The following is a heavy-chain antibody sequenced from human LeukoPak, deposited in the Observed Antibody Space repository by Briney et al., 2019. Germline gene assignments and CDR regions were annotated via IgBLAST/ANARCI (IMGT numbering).Heavy chain of an antibody. V-gene: IGHV3-7*01. D-gene: IGHD6-13*01. J-gene: IGHJ6*02. Sequence: GGSLRLSCAASGFTFSSYWMSWVRQAPGKGLEWVTNIKQDGSEKYYVDSVKGRFTISRDNAKNSLYLQMNSLRAEDTAVYYCARDGYSSSWYVHYYYYYGMDVWGPGTTVTVS. CDR3: ARDGYSSSWYVHYYYYYGMDV. CDR1: GFTFSSYW. CDR2: IKQDGSEK.